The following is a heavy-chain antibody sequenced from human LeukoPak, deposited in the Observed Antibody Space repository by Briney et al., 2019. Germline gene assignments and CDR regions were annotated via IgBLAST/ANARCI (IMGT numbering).Heavy chain of an antibody. CDR1: GGSFSGYY. Sequence: SETLSLTCAVYGGSFSGYYWSWLRQPPGKGLEWMGEINHSGSNNYNPSLKSRVTISVDTSKNQFSLKLSSVTAADTAVYYCARGRGATVTTRTRLDAFDIWGQGTMVTVSS. CDR2: INHSGSN. D-gene: IGHD4-17*01. V-gene: IGHV4-34*01. J-gene: IGHJ3*02. CDR3: ARGRGATVTTRTRLDAFDI.